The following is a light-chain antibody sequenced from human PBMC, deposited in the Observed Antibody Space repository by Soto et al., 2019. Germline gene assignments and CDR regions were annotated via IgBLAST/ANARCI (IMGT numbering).Light chain of an antibody. V-gene: IGKV1-33*01. Sequence: IQMTQSPSSLSASVGDRVTITCQASQDITNYLNWYQQKPGKAPRLLLYDASSLETGVPSRLSGSGSGTDFTFTISSLQPEDIATYYCQHYDHLPITFGQGTRLEIK. CDR3: QHYDHLPIT. CDR2: DAS. CDR1: QDITNY. J-gene: IGKJ5*01.